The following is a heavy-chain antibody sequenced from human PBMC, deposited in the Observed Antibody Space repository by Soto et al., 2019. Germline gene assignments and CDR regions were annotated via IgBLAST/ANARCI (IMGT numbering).Heavy chain of an antibody. CDR1: GFTFSDYY. Sequence: QVQLVESGGGLVKPGGSLRLSCTASGFTFSDYYMTWIRQAPGKGLEWLSYISSGGFTIYYADSVKGRFTVSRDNAKNSMYLQMNTLRVEDTAVYYCARDPGIYYGRDVWGQGTTVTVSS. CDR2: ISSGGFTI. V-gene: IGHV3-11*01. D-gene: IGHD3-10*01. J-gene: IGHJ6*02. CDR3: ARDPGIYYGRDV.